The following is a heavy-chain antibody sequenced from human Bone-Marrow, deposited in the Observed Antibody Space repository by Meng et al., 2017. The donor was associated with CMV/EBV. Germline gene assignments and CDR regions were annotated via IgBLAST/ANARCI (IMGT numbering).Heavy chain of an antibody. CDR1: SGSYL. D-gene: IGHD3-10*01. V-gene: IGHV4-61*01. Sequence: SGSYLLTVNRHPPGKGLEWIGYIDYRGITDYNHSLKGRVTISSDTSKHQFSLKLRSMTAADTAVYYCARDSGSDGFYSWFDPWGQGTLVTVSS. J-gene: IGHJ5*02. CDR2: IDYRGIT. CDR3: ARDSGSDGFYSWFDP.